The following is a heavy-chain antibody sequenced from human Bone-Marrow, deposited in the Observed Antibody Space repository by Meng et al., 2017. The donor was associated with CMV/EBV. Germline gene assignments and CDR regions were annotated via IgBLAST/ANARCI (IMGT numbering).Heavy chain of an antibody. CDR1: GYTFTSYD. V-gene: IGHV1-8*01. J-gene: IGHJ4*02. CDR2: MNPNSGNT. Sequence: CKASGYTFTSYDINWVRQDTGQGLEWMGWMNPNSGNTGYAQKFQGRVTMTRNTSISTAYMELSSLRSEDTAVYYCARVGIAVAGIDYWGQGTLVTVSS. D-gene: IGHD6-19*01. CDR3: ARVGIAVAGIDY.